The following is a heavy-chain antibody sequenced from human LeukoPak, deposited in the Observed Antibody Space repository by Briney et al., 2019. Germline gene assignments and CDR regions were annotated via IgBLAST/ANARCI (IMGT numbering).Heavy chain of an antibody. CDR3: ARVGDYGGNSGAFDI. J-gene: IGHJ3*02. CDR1: GYTFIAYY. CDR2: INPNSGGT. D-gene: IGHD4-23*01. V-gene: IGHV1-2*02. Sequence: GASVKVSCKASGYTFIAYYMFWVRQAPGQGLEWMGWINPNSGGTNYAQKFQGRVTMTRDTSISTAYMELSRLRSDDTAVYYCARVGDYGGNSGAFDIWGQGTMVTVSS.